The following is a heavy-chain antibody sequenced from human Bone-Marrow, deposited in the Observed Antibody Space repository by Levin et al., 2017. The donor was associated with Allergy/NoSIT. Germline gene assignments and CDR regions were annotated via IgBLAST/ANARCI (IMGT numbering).Heavy chain of an antibody. CDR1: GFTFEDYA. CDR2: INWNSGRI. V-gene: IGHV3-9*01. Sequence: GGSLRLSCAASGFTFEDYAMHWVRQAPGRGLEWVSGINWNSGRIGYSDSVKGRFTISRDNAKKSVFLQMDSLRVDDTAVYYCAKVQDLYFFYPLDVWGQGTTVTVS. J-gene: IGHJ6*02. CDR3: AKVQDLYFFYPLDV. D-gene: IGHD2/OR15-2a*01.